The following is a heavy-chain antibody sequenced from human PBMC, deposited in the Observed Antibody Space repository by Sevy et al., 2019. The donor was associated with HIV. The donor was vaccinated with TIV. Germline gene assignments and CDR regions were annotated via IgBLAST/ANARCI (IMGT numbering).Heavy chain of an antibody. D-gene: IGHD3-10*01. CDR2: MRQDGSEK. CDR1: GFTFSSYW. Sequence: GGSLRRSCAASGFTFSSYWMTWVRQAPGKGLEWVANMRQDGSEKYYVDSVKGRFTISRDNAKNSLYLQMNSLRAEDTAVYYCARGIYGSGSRLGLGYWGQGTLVTVSS. V-gene: IGHV3-7*01. CDR3: ARGIYGSGSRLGLGY. J-gene: IGHJ4*02.